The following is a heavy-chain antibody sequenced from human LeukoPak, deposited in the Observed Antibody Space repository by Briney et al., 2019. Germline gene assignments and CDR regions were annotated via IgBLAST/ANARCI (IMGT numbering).Heavy chain of an antibody. CDR2: ISGSGGST. Sequence: GGSLRLSCAASGFTFSSYAMSWVRQAPGKGLKWVSAISGSGGSTYYADSVKGRFTISRDNSKNTLYLQMNSLRAEDTAVYYCANSGYCSSTSCYLVPKNFDYWGQGTLVTVSS. V-gene: IGHV3-23*01. D-gene: IGHD2-2*01. CDR1: GFTFSSYA. J-gene: IGHJ4*02. CDR3: ANSGYCSSTSCYLVPKNFDY.